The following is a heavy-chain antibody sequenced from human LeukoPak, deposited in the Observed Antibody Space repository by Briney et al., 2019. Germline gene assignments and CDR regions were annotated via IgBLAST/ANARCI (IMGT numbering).Heavy chain of an antibody. D-gene: IGHD3-3*01. V-gene: IGHV4-39*07. J-gene: IGHJ4*02. CDR1: GGSVFLSYYY. Sequence: PSETLSLTCSVSGGSVFLSYYYWGWVRQPPGKALEWIGSVYYSGTTSSNPSLKSRVTISVDTSKNQFSLKLSSVTAADTAVYYCARGRLAEWLLSGNYLDYWGQGTLVTVSS. CDR2: VYYSGTT. CDR3: ARGRLAEWLLSGNYLDY.